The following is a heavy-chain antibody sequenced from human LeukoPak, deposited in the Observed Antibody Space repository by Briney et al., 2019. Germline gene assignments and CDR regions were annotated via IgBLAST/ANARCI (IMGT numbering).Heavy chain of an antibody. D-gene: IGHD2-21*02. Sequence: GGALRLSCAASGFTFSSYEMNWVRQAPGRGLEYLSYISSGSSTISYADSVKGRFNIPRDNAKSSLYLQMNSLRAEDTAVYYCARLCGGDCYSGLDYWGQGTLVTVSS. J-gene: IGHJ4*02. CDR2: ISSGSSTI. V-gene: IGHV3-48*03. CDR1: GFTFSSYE. CDR3: ARLCGGDCYSGLDY.